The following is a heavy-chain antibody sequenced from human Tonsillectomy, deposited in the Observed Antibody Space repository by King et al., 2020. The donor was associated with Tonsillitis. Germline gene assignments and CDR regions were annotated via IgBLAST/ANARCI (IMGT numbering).Heavy chain of an antibody. CDR1: GFPFGNFW. D-gene: IGHD2-2*01. Sequence: VQLVESGGGWVQPGGPRRPSCAASGFPFGNFWWTWFRKPPGKGRGGGANPKRDERTKSLLAPGKGGFPISRDNAKNSLYLQRNSLRAEDTAVYYCVRPSHATPDCWGQGTLVTVSS. V-gene: IGHV3-7*03. J-gene: IGHJ4*02. CDR2: PKRDERTK. CDR3: VRPSHATPDC.